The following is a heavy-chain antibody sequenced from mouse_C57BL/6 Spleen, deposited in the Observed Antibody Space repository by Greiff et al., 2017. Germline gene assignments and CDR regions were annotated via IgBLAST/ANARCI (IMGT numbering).Heavy chain of an antibody. CDR2: IYPGSGST. J-gene: IGHJ4*01. D-gene: IGHD1-1*01. CDR1: GYTFTSYW. Sequence: VQLQQSGAELVKPGASVKMSCKASGYTFTSYWITWVKQRPGQGLEWIGDIYPGSGSTNYNEKFKSKATLTVDTSSSTAYMQLSSLTSEDSAVYYCARRDIYYGAMDYWGQGTSVTVSS. CDR3: ARRDIYYGAMDY. V-gene: IGHV1-55*01.